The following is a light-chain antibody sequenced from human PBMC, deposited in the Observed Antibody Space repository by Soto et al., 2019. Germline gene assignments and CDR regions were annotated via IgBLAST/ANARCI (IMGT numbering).Light chain of an antibody. CDR1: QSISSW. CDR2: KAS. J-gene: IGKJ1*01. Sequence: DIQMTQSPSTLSASVGDRVTITCRASQSISSWLAWYQQKPGKAPNLLIYKASTLGSGVPSRFSGGGSGTEFTLTISSLQPDDFAVYYCQHYNNYLAWTFGQGTKVEIK. V-gene: IGKV1-5*03. CDR3: QHYNNYLAWT.